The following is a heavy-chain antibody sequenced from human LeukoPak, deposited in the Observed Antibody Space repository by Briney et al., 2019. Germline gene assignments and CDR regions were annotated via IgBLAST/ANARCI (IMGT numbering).Heavy chain of an antibody. D-gene: IGHD3-22*01. V-gene: IGHV4-59*08. CDR2: ISYIGST. CDR1: GDSFSSHY. Sequence: SETLSLTCAVSGDSFSSHYWTWIRQPPGKGLEWIGYISYIGSTNYNPSLKSRVTISIDTSKNQFSLKLSSVTAADTAVYYCARLATDSSGAYYYYYYYMDVWGKGTTVTVSS. CDR3: ARLATDSSGAYYYYYYYMDV. J-gene: IGHJ6*03.